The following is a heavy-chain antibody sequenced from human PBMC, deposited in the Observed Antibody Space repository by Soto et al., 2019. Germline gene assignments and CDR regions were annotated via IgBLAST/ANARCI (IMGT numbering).Heavy chain of an antibody. CDR1: GFTFSGYA. V-gene: IGHV3-23*01. Sequence: EAQVLESGGGLAQPGGSLRLSCATSGFTFSGYAMSWVRQTPGKGLEWVSGISASGENTYYADSVEGRFIISRDNSKNTLFLHMNSLRAEDTAVYFCGNSPGSVSAPEASGYWGREPSSSSLQ. J-gene: IGHJ4*02. CDR2: ISASGENT. CDR3: GNSPGSVSAPEASGY. D-gene: IGHD3-3*01.